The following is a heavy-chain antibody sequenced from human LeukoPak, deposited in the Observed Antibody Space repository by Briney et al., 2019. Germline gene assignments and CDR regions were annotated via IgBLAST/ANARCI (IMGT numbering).Heavy chain of an antibody. J-gene: IGHJ5*02. Sequence: SETLSLTCTVSGGSISSYYWSWIRQPPGKGLEWIGYIYYSGSTNYNPSLKSRVTISVDTSRNQFSLKLSPVTAADTAVYYCAREYSSSSNWFDPWGQGTLVTVSS. CDR1: GGSISSYY. D-gene: IGHD6-13*01. CDR2: IYYSGST. V-gene: IGHV4-59*01. CDR3: AREYSSSSNWFDP.